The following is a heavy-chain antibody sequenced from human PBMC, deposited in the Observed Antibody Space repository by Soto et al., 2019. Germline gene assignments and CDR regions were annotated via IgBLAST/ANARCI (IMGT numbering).Heavy chain of an antibody. J-gene: IGHJ4*02. CDR2: TSYDGSYE. V-gene: IGHV3-30*18. Sequence: QVQLVESGGGVVQPGRSLRLSCAASGFSLSTYGMHWVRQAPGKGLEWVAVTSYDGSYEYYAESLKGRFTISRDNSKNTLYLQIDSLRPDDTAVYYCAKDRTFSGGYLLDSWGQGTLVTVSS. CDR1: GFSLSTYG. D-gene: IGHD1-26*01. CDR3: AKDRTFSGGYLLDS.